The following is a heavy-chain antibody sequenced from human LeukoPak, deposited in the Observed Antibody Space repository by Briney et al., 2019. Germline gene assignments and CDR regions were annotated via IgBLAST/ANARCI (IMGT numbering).Heavy chain of an antibody. CDR1: GGPISSGGYY. Sequence: PSETLPLTCTVSGGPISSGGYYWSWIRQHPGKGLEWIGYIYYSGSTYYNPSLKSRVTISVDTSKNQFSLKLSSVTAADTAVYYCARGDSYGSDYWGQGTLVTVSS. V-gene: IGHV4-31*03. J-gene: IGHJ4*02. CDR2: IYYSGST. CDR3: ARGDSYGSDY. D-gene: IGHD5-18*01.